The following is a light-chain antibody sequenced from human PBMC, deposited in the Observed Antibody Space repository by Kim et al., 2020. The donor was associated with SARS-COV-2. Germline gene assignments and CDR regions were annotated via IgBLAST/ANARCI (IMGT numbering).Light chain of an antibody. V-gene: IGKV3-15*01. CDR3: QQYNNWPLT. J-gene: IGKJ4*01. CDR2: GAS. CDR1: QSVSSN. Sequence: EIVMTQSPATLSVSPGERATLSCRASQSVSSNLAWYQQKPGLAPRLLIYGASTRATGIPARFSGSGSGTEFTLTISSLQSEDFAVYYCQQYNNWPLTFGGGTKLEI.